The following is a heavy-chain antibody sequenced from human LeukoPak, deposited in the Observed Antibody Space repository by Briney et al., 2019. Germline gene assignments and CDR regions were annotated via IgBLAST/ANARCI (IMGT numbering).Heavy chain of an antibody. CDR3: ARGSGGYYYDSSGYETFDI. D-gene: IGHD3-22*01. CDR2: INHSGST. V-gene: IGHV4-34*01. Sequence: KPSETLSLTCAVYGGSFSGYYWSWIRQPPGKGPEWIGEINHSGSTNYNPSLKSRVTISVDTSKNQFSLKLSSVTAADTAVYYCARGSGGYYYDSSGYETFDIWGQGTMVTVSS. CDR1: GGSFSGYY. J-gene: IGHJ3*02.